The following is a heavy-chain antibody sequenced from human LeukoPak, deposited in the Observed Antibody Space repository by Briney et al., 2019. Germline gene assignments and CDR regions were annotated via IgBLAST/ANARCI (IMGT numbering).Heavy chain of an antibody. Sequence: GGSLRLSCAASGSIFSNYWMHWFRQVPGKGLMWVSRVPNDGSDTGYADSVKGRFTISRDDAKNTLFLQMNSLRAEDTAVYYCATSGIGHYYFDFWGQGALVTVSS. CDR3: ATSGIGHYYFDF. D-gene: IGHD3-3*01. CDR1: GSIFSNYW. CDR2: VPNDGSDT. J-gene: IGHJ4*02. V-gene: IGHV3-74*01.